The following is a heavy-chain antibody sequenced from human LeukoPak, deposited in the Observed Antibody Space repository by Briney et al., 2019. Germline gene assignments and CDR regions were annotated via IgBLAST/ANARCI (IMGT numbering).Heavy chain of an antibody. CDR2: FYPEDGET. Sequence: ASVKVSCKVSGYTLTELSLHWVRHAPGKGLEWMGHFYPEDGETIYARKFQGRVTMTEDTSTDTAYMELSSLRSEDTAVYFCAVSLTTGGYYGMDVWAGGTTVSVFS. V-gene: IGHV1-24*01. CDR1: GYTLTELS. D-gene: IGHD1-1*01. CDR3: AVSLTTGGYYGMDV. J-gene: IGHJ6*04.